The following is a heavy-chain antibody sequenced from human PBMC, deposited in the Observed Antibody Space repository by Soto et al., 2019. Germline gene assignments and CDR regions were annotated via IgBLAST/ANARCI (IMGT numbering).Heavy chain of an antibody. J-gene: IGHJ4*02. CDR3: ARDPRAGNFDY. CDR1: GYTFTSYG. V-gene: IGHV1-18*01. CDR2: ISAYNGNT. Sequence: ASVKVSCKASGYTFTSYGISWVRQAPGQGLEWMGWISAYNGNTNYAQKLQGRVTMTRDTSTSTAYMELSSLRSEDTAVYYCARDPRAGNFDYWGQGTLVTVS.